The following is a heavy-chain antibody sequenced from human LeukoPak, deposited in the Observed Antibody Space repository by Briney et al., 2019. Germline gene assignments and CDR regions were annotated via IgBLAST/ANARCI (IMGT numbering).Heavy chain of an antibody. D-gene: IGHD5-18*01. J-gene: IGHJ4*02. Sequence: ASVKVSCKASGYTFTSYYMHWVRQAPGQGLEWMGIINPSGGSTSYAQKFQGRVTMTRDTSTSTVYMELSSLRPEDTAVYYCARSTVDTAMVSPRSFDYWGQGTLVTVSS. CDR2: INPSGGST. CDR3: ARSTVDTAMVSPRSFDY. CDR1: GYTFTSYY. V-gene: IGHV1-46*01.